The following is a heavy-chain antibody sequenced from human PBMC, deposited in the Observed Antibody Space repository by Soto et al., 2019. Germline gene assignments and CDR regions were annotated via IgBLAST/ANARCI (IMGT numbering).Heavy chain of an antibody. CDR3: AREYHITIFGVVTHNWFDP. CDR2: ISSSSSTI. V-gene: IGHV3-48*02. CDR1: GFTFSSYS. Sequence: EVQLVESGGGLVQPGGSLRLSCAASGFTFSSYSMNWVRQAPGKGLEWVSYISSSSSTIYYADSVKGRFTISRDNAKNSLYLQMNSLRDEDTAVYYCAREYHITIFGVVTHNWFDPWGQGTLVTVSS. D-gene: IGHD3-3*01. J-gene: IGHJ5*02.